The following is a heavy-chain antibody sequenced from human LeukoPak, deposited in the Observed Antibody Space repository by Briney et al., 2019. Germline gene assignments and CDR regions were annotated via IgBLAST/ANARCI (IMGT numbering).Heavy chain of an antibody. CDR1: GYTFTGYY. V-gene: IGHV1-2*06. CDR2: INPNSGGT. J-gene: IGHJ4*02. Sequence: ASVKVSCKASGYTFTGYYMHWVRQAPGQGLEWMGRINPNSGGTNYAQKFQGRVTMTRNTSISTAYMELSRLRSDDTAVYYCARVAAGYCSSTSCRQSDYWGQGTLVTVSS. CDR3: ARVAAGYCSSTSCRQSDY. D-gene: IGHD2-2*03.